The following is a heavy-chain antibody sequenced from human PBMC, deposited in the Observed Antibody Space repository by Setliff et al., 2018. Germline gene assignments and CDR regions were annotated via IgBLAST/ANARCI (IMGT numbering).Heavy chain of an antibody. D-gene: IGHD4-4*01. V-gene: IGHV3-23*01. CDR3: AKDRLTIATLDY. CDR1: GFTFATYG. J-gene: IGHJ4*02. CDR2: IRADASRT. Sequence: PGGSLRLSCAASGFTFATYGMSWVRQAPGKGLEWVSGIRADASRTYYADSVKGRFTISRDNSGNTLYLQLSSLRAEDTAIYFCAKDRLTIATLDYWGQGTLVTVSS.